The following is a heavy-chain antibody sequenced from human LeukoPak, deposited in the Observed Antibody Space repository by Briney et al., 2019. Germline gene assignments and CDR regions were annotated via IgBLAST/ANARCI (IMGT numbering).Heavy chain of an antibody. J-gene: IGHJ5*02. V-gene: IGHV1-69*13. Sequence: ASVKVSCKASGGTFSSCAISWVRQAPGQGLEWMGGIIPIFGTANYAQKFQGRVTITADESTSTAYMELSSLRSEDTAVYYCATSLRRGYCSSTSCYQLSFDPWGQGTLVTVSS. CDR2: IIPIFGTA. CDR3: ATSLRRGYCSSTSCYQLSFDP. D-gene: IGHD2-2*01. CDR1: GGTFSSCA.